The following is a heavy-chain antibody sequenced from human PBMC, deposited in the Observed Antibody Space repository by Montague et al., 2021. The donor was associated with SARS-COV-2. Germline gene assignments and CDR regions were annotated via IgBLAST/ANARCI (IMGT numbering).Heavy chain of an antibody. J-gene: IGHJ4*02. CDR1: GGSISSYY. Sequence: SETLSLTCTVSGGSISSYYWSWIRQPPGKGLEWIGYIYYTGSTNYNPSLRSRVTISVDTSKKQFSLKLSSVTAADTAVYYCASRYDSSGYYVFWGQGTLVTVSS. D-gene: IGHD3-22*01. CDR3: ASRYDSSGYYVF. CDR2: IYYTGST. V-gene: IGHV4-59*08.